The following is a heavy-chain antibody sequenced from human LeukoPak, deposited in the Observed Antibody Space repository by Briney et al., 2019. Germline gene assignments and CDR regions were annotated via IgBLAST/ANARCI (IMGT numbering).Heavy chain of an antibody. D-gene: IGHD2-2*02. CDR2: IYPGDSDT. CDR3: ARRFCDTSTCYKEAFDI. V-gene: IGHV5-51*01. CDR1: GYSFSNYW. J-gene: IGHJ3*02. Sequence: GESLKISCEVSGYSFSNYWIAWVRQMPGKGLEWMGIIYPGDSDTRYSPSFQGQVTFSVDKSISTAYLQWSSLKASDTAIYYCARRFCDTSTCYKEAFDIWGQGTMVTVSP.